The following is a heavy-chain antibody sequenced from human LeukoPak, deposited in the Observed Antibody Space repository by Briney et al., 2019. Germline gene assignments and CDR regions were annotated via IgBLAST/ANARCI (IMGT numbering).Heavy chain of an antibody. CDR2: INSDGTTI. D-gene: IGHD2/OR15-2a*01. Sequence: GGSLRLSCAASGFTFSTSWMHWVRQAPGKGLVWVSRINSDGTTIDYADSVKGRFTISRDNAKNTLYLQMNSLRDEDTAVYYCARAEYYRFDYWGQGTLVTVSS. J-gene: IGHJ4*02. V-gene: IGHV3-74*01. CDR1: GFTFSTSW. CDR3: ARAEYYRFDY.